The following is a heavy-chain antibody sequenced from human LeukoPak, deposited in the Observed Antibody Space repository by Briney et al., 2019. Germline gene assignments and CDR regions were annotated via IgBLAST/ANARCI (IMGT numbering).Heavy chain of an antibody. Sequence: SVKVSCKASGGTFSGHTFSWVRQAPGQGLEWMGRIIPILDIANYARKFQGRVTITADKSTSTAYMDLSSLTSEDTAVYYCARGGQLSTGAYFDYWGQGTLVTIAS. CDR2: IIPILDIA. CDR3: ARGGQLSTGAYFDY. J-gene: IGHJ4*02. V-gene: IGHV1-69*02. D-gene: IGHD6-6*01. CDR1: GGTFSGHT.